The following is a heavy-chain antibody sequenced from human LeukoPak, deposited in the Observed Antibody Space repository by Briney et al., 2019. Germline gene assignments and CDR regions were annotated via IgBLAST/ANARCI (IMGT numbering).Heavy chain of an antibody. D-gene: IGHD3-22*01. CDR2: INWCGDSL. J-gene: IGHJ6*02. Sequence: GGSLRLSCVGSGYTFEHSPMKWVRQAPGKGLVWVSGINWCGDSLGYADSVKGRFTITRDNARNSLYLQMNSLRTEDTGLYFCTKETNFERSGYGGGLDVWGQGTTVTVSS. CDR3: TKETNFERSGYGGGLDV. V-gene: IGHV3-9*01. CDR1: GYTFEHSP.